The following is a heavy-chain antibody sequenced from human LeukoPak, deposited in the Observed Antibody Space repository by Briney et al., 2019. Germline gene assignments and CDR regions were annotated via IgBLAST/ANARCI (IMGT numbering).Heavy chain of an antibody. Sequence: ASVKVSCKASGYTFTSYYMHWARQAPGQGLEWMGIINPSGGSTSYAQKFQGRVTMTRDTSTSTVYMELSSLRSEDTAVYYCARDGSGSYDGYGMDVWGQGTTVTVSS. D-gene: IGHD3-10*01. CDR3: ARDGSGSYDGYGMDV. J-gene: IGHJ6*02. V-gene: IGHV1-46*01. CDR1: GYTFTSYY. CDR2: INPSGGST.